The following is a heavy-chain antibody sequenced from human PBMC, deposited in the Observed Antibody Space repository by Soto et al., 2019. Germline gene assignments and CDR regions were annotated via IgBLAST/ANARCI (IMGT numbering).Heavy chain of an antibody. J-gene: IGHJ4*02. D-gene: IGHD6-19*01. CDR1: GFTFSSYA. CDR3: AKLGWIEAVGERDFDY. Sequence: EVQLLESGGGLVQPGGSLRLSCAASGFTFSSYAMSWVRQAPGKGLEWVSAISGSGGSTYYADSVKGRFTITRDNSKNTLYLKMNSLRAEDTAVYYCAKLGWIEAVGERDFDYWGQGTLVTVSS. CDR2: ISGSGGST. V-gene: IGHV3-23*01.